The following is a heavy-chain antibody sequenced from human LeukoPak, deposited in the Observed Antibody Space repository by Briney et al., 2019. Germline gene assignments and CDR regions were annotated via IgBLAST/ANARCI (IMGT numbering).Heavy chain of an antibody. Sequence: GESLKISCKGSGYSFTSYWIGWVRQMPGKGLEWMGIIYPGDSDTRYSPSFQGQITISADKSISTAYLQWSSLKASDSAMYYCATNTMFRGIHAFDIWGQGTMVTVSS. J-gene: IGHJ3*02. CDR2: IYPGDSDT. V-gene: IGHV5-51*01. D-gene: IGHD3-10*01. CDR1: GYSFTSYW. CDR3: ATNTMFRGIHAFDI.